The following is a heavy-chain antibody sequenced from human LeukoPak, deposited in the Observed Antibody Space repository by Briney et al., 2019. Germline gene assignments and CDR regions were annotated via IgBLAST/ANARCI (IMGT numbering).Heavy chain of an antibody. CDR1: GFTFSSYE. J-gene: IGHJ4*02. Sequence: GGSLRLSCAASGFTFSSYEMNWVRQAPGKGLEWVSNISSSGSTIYYADHVKGRFTISRDNAKNSLYLQMNGLRAEDTAVYDCARSYGGNFGYWGQGTLVTVSS. CDR2: ISSSGSTI. D-gene: IGHD4-23*01. CDR3: ARSYGGNFGY. V-gene: IGHV3-48*03.